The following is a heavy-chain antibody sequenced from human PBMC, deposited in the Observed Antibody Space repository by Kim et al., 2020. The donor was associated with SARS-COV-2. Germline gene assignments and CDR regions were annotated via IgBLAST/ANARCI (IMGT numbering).Heavy chain of an antibody. J-gene: IGHJ4*02. V-gene: IGHV3-11*06. CDR3: ARGVVDIVATGNYYFDY. CDR1: GFTFSDYY. CDR2: ISSSSSYT. D-gene: IGHD5-12*01. Sequence: GGSLRLSCAASGFTFSDYYMSWIRQAPGKGLEWVSYISSSSSYTNYADSVKGRFTISRDNAKNSLYLQMNSLRAEDTAVYYCARGVVDIVATGNYYFDYWGQGTLVTVSS.